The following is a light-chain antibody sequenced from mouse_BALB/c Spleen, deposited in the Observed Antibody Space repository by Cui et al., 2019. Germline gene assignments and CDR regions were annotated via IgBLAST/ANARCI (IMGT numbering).Light chain of an antibody. J-gene: IGKJ1*01. CDR3: HQWSSYPWT. CDR2: STS. Sequence: QIVPIQSPATMSASLGEEITLTCSASSSVSYMHWYQQKSGASPKLLIYSTSTLASGVPSRFSGSGSGTFYSLTISSVEAEDAADYYCHQWSSYPWTFGGGTKLEIK. V-gene: IGKV4-80*01. CDR1: SSVSY.